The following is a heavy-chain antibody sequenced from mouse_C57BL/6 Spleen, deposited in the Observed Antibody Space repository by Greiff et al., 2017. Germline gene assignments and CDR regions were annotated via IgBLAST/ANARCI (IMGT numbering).Heavy chain of an antibody. V-gene: IGHV5-4*01. CDR1: GFTFSSYA. J-gene: IGHJ2*01. CDR3: ARDRRTFYYFDY. CDR2: ISDGGSYT. Sequence: EVKLEESGGGLVKPGGSLKLSCAASGFTFSSYAMSWVRQTPEKRLEWVATISDGGSYTYYPDNVKGRFTISRDNAKNNLYLQMSHLKSEDTAMYYCARDRRTFYYFDYWGQGTTLTVSS.